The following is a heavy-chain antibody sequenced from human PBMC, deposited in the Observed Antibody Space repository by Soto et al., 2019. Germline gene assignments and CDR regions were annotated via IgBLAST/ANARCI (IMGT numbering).Heavy chain of an antibody. CDR3: ARVDSASWLDY. Sequence: ASETLSLTCTVSGGSINSGAHYWSWLRQHPGKGLEWIGYIYYSGDTQYNPSLKSRVTISLDTSKNQFSLKLNSVTAADTAVYYCARVDSASWLDYWGQGTLVTVSS. CDR1: GGSINSGAHY. J-gene: IGHJ4*02. V-gene: IGHV4-31*03. CDR2: IYYSGDT. D-gene: IGHD2-2*01.